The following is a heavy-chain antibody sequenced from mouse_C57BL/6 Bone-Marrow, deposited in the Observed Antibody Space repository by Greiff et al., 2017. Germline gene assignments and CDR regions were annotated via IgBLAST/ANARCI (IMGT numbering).Heavy chain of an antibody. CDR3: ARDDYDFFAY. D-gene: IGHD2-4*01. J-gene: IGHJ3*01. CDR2: ISDGGSYT. Sequence: LEWVATISDGGSYTYYPDNVKGRFTISRDNAKNNLYLQMSHLKSEDTAMYYCARDDYDFFAYWGQGTLVTVSA. V-gene: IGHV5-4*01.